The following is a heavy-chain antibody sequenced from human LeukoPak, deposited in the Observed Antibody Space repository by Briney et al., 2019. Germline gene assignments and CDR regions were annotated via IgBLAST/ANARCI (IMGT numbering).Heavy chain of an antibody. CDR3: ARLAAGSDHFDY. V-gene: IGHV3-7*04. D-gene: IGHD6-25*01. Sequence: PGGSLRLSCAASGFTFSTYWMSWVRQAPGKGLEWVANIKPDGSEKHYVDSVKGRFTFSRDNAKNSLYLQTNSLRADDTAVYYCARLAAGSDHFDYWGQGTLVTVSS. CDR2: IKPDGSEK. J-gene: IGHJ4*02. CDR1: GFTFSTYW.